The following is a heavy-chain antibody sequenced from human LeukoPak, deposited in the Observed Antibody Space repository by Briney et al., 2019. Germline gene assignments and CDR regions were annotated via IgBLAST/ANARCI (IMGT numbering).Heavy chain of an antibody. D-gene: IGHD3-16*01. CDR2: FNPSSGGT. CDR3: ARGNYASGGF. CDR1: RYTYVEYY. V-gene: IGHV1-2*02. J-gene: IGHJ4*02. Sequence: GASVKVSCKASRYTYVEYYIHWVRQAPGQGLEWMGWFNPSSGGTNYAQKFQGKLTMTWDTSISTAYIELSSLRSDDTAVYYCARGNYASGGFWGQGTLVAVSS.